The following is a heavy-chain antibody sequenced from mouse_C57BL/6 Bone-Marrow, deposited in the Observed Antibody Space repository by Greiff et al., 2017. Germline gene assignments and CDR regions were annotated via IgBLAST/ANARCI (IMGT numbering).Heavy chain of an antibody. CDR1: GYSFTDYN. CDR2: INPNYGTT. CDR3: ARCGPAQATDAMDY. Sequence: VQLKQSGSELVKPGASVKISCKASGYSFTDYNMNWVKQSNGKSLEWIGVINPNYGTTSYNQKFKGKATLTVDQSSSTAYMQLNSLTSEDSAVYYCARCGPAQATDAMDYWGQGTSVTVSS. V-gene: IGHV1-39*01. J-gene: IGHJ4*01. D-gene: IGHD3-2*02.